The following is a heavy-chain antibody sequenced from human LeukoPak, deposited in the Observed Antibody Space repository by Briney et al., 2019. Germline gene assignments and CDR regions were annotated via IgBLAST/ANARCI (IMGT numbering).Heavy chain of an antibody. CDR3: ARGGTANSSYGMDV. D-gene: IGHD1-7*01. CDR1: GVSSSSYY. V-gene: IGHV4-59*01. J-gene: IGHJ6*02. Sequence: SETLSLTGTGSGVSSSSYYWSWIRQPPGKGLEGSGYIYYSGSTNSKPSLKSRVTISVDTSKNPFSMKLSSVTAADTAVYYCARGGTANSSYGMDVWGQGTTVTVSS. CDR2: IYYSGST.